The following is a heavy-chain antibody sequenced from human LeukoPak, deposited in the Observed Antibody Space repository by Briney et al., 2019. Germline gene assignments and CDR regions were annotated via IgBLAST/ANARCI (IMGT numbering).Heavy chain of an antibody. Sequence: ASVKVSCKASGYTFTSYGINWVRQAPGQGLEWMGWMNPNSGNTGYAQKFQGRVTMTRNTSISTAYMELSSLRSEDTAVYYCARVGSRWYYYYYMDVWGKGTTVTVSS. CDR1: GYTFTSYG. D-gene: IGHD4-23*01. CDR2: MNPNSGNT. J-gene: IGHJ6*03. V-gene: IGHV1-8*02. CDR3: ARVGSRWYYYYYMDV.